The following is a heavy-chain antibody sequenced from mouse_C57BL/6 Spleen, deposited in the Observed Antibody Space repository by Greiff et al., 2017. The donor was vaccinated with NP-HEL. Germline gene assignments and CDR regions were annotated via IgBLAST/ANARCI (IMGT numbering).Heavy chain of an antibody. CDR2: INPYNGDT. CDR1: GYSFTGYF. V-gene: IGHV1-20*01. CDR3: ARDRDYIWYFDV. Sequence: VQLKQSGPELVKPGDSVKISCKASGYSFTGYFMNWVMQSHGKSLEWIGRINPYNGDTFYNQKFKGKATLTVDKSSSTAHMELRSLTSEDSAVYYCARDRDYIWYFDVWGTGTTVTVSS. J-gene: IGHJ1*03. D-gene: IGHD2-12*01.